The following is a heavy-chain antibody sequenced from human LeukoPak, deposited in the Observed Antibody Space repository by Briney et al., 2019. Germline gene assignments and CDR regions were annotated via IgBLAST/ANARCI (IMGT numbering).Heavy chain of an antibody. J-gene: IGHJ4*02. V-gene: IGHV1-69*05. D-gene: IGHD3-3*01. CDR3: ATTYYDFWSGYANFDY. Sequence: GASVKVSCKASGGTFSSYAISWVRQAPGQGLEWMGGIIPIFGTASYAQKFQGRVTITTDESTSTAYMELSSLRSEDTAVYYCATTYYDFWSGYANFDYWGQGTLVTVSS. CDR2: IIPIFGTA. CDR1: GGTFSSYA.